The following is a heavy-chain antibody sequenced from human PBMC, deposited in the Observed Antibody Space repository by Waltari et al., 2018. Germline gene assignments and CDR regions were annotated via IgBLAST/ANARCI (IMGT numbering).Heavy chain of an antibody. V-gene: IGHV4-39*01. D-gene: IGHD3-10*01. CDR1: GGSISSSSYY. CDR2: IYYSGST. J-gene: IGHJ4*02. Sequence: LQLQESGPGLVKPSETLSLTCTVSGGSISSSSYYWGWIRQPPGKGLEWIGSIYYSGSTYYNPSLKSRVTISVDTSKNQFSLKPSSVTAADTAVYYCARRRFGEFDYWGQGTLVTVSS. CDR3: ARRRFGEFDY.